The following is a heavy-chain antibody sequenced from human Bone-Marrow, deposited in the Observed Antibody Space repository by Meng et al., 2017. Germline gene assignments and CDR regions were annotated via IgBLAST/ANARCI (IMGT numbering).Heavy chain of an antibody. CDR1: GGSVSSGSYY. J-gene: IGHJ4*02. CDR2: IYYSGST. V-gene: IGHV4-61*01. D-gene: IGHD3-10*01. Sequence: GSLRLSCTVSGGSVSSGSYYWSWIRQPPGKGLEWIGYIYYSGSTNYNPSLKSRVTISVDTSKNTLYLQMNSLRAEDTAVYYCVFDGSGSYYNILDYWGQGTLVTVSS. CDR3: VFDGSGSYYNILDY.